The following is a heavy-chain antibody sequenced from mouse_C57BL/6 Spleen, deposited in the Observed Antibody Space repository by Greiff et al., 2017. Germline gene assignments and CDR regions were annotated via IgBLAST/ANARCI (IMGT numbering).Heavy chain of an antibody. CDR2: IYPGDGDT. D-gene: IGHD2-2*01. CDR1: GYAFSSYW. Sequence: QVQLQQSGAELVKPGASVKISCKASGYAFSSYWMNWVKQRPGKGLAWIGQIYPGDGDTNYNGKFKGKATLTADKSSSTAYMQLSSLTSEDSAVYFCARSASVTTGAMDYWGQGTSVTVSS. CDR3: ARSASVTTGAMDY. J-gene: IGHJ4*01. V-gene: IGHV1-80*01.